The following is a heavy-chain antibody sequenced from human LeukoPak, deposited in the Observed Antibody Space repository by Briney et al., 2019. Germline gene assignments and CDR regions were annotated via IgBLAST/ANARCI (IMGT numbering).Heavy chain of an antibody. CDR1: GGSISSSSYY. V-gene: IGHV4-39*01. CDR2: IYYSGST. Sequence: SETLSLTCTVSGGSISSSSYYWGWIRQPSGKGLEWIGSIYYSGSTYYNPSLKSRVTISVDTSKNQFSLKLSSVTAADTAVYYCARQMRCAFDIWGQGTMVTVSS. J-gene: IGHJ3*02. CDR3: ARQMRCAFDI.